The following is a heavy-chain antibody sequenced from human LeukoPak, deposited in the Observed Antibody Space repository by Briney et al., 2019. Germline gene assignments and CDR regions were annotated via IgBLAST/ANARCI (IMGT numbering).Heavy chain of an antibody. J-gene: IGHJ4*02. CDR1: GFTFSSYA. CDR2: IKQDGTEK. V-gene: IGHV3-7*03. D-gene: IGHD3-22*01. Sequence: GGSLRLSCAASGFTFSSYAMSWVRQAPGKGLEWVAVIKQDGTEKYYVDSVKGRFTISRDNSKNTLYLQMNSLRAEDTAVYYCARESYYDSSGYYRSVYYFDYWGQGTLVTVSS. CDR3: ARESYYDSSGYYRSVYYFDY.